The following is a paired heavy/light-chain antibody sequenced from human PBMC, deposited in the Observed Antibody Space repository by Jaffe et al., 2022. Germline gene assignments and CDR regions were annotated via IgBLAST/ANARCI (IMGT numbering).Heavy chain of an antibody. CDR1: GFSINTGRS. D-gene: IGHD5-18*01. CDR3: ATYLYRGYGNFDY. J-gene: IGHJ4*02. V-gene: IGHV4-38-2*01. Sequence: QVNLQESGPGLVKPSETLSLTCAVSGFSINTGRSWGWIRQPPGKGLEWIGSIYHSGSTYYNPSLRSRVTISVHTSNQFSLNLRSVTAADTAVYYCATYLYRGYGNFDYWGQGILVTVSS. CDR2: IYHSGST.
Light chain of an antibody. CDR3: QSYDSSLSGYV. J-gene: IGLJ1*01. CDR2: GNS. Sequence: QSVLTQPPSVSGAPGQRITISCTGSNSNIGAGYDVHWYQQLPGTAPKLLIYGNSNRPSGVPDQFSGSKSGTSASLAITGLQAEDEADYYCQSYDSSLSGYVFGTGTKVTVL. V-gene: IGLV1-40*01. CDR1: NSNIGAGYD.